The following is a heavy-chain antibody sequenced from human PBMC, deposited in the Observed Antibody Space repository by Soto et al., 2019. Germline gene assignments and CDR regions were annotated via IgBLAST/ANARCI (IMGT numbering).Heavy chain of an antibody. Sequence: QLQLQESGPGLVKPSETLSLTCTVSGGSISSSSYYWGWIRQPPGKGLEWIGSIYYSGSTYYNPSLKSRVTIAVDPSKNQFSLKLSSVTAADTAVYYCARLGDGCNFEDWGQGTLVTVSS. CDR2: IYYSGST. CDR1: GGSISSSSYY. CDR3: ARLGDGCNFED. V-gene: IGHV4-39*01. D-gene: IGHD1-26*01. J-gene: IGHJ4*02.